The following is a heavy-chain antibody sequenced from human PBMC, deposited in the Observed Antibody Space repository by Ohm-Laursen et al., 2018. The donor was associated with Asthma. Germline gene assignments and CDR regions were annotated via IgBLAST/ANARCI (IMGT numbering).Heavy chain of an antibody. CDR3: ARRDFSGGDPSAAFDI. Sequence: SLRLSCAASGFTFSSYGMHWVRQAPGKGLGWVSIITSDGSWTSYADSVKGRFTISRDNSKNTLYMQMNSLRAEDTAVYYCARRDFSGGDPSAAFDIWGQGTMVTVSS. CDR1: GFTFSSYG. J-gene: IGHJ3*02. CDR2: ITSDGSWT. V-gene: IGHV3-30*19. D-gene: IGHD2-21*02.